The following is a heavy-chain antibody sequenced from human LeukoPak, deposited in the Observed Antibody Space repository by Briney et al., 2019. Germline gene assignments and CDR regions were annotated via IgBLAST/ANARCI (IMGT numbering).Heavy chain of an antibody. D-gene: IGHD6-13*01. CDR3: ARMAAAGRHFDY. Sequence: SGTLSLTCAVSGGSISSDNWWSWVRQPPGKGLEWIGEINHSGSTNYNPSLKSRVTISVDTSKNQFSLKLSSVTAADTAVYYCARMAAAGRHFDYWGQGTLVTVSS. CDR2: INHSGST. CDR1: GGSISSDNW. J-gene: IGHJ4*02. V-gene: IGHV4-4*02.